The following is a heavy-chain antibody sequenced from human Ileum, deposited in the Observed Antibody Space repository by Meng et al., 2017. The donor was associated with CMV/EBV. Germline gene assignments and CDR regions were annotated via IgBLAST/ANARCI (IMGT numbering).Heavy chain of an antibody. V-gene: IGHV3-30-3*01. Sequence: ASGFTFSSYAMHWVRQAPGKGLEWVAVISYDGSNKYYADSVKGRFTISRDNSKNTLYLQMNSLRAEDTAVYYCARDSIAAAGWFDPWGQGTLVTVSS. CDR3: ARDSIAAAGWFDP. CDR1: GFTFSSYA. CDR2: ISYDGSNK. J-gene: IGHJ5*02. D-gene: IGHD6-13*01.